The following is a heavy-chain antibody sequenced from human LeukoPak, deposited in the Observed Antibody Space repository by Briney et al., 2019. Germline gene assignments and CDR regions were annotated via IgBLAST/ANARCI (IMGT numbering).Heavy chain of an antibody. Sequence: PSETLSLTCTVSGGSISSSSYSWGWIRQPPGKGLEWIGTIYYSGSIYYNPSLKSRVTISVDTSKNQFSLKLSSVTAANTAVYYCARHGRKSLAFDTWGQGTMVTVSS. CDR3: ARHGRKSLAFDT. CDR1: GGSISSSSYS. J-gene: IGHJ3*02. CDR2: IYYSGSI. V-gene: IGHV4-39*01.